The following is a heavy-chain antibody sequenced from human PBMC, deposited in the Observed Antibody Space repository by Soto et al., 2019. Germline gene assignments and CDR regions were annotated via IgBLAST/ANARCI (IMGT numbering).Heavy chain of an antibody. J-gene: IGHJ4*02. CDR3: TTRMTVHFDY. V-gene: IGHV3-23*01. D-gene: IGHD2-21*02. Sequence: PGGSLRLSCVASGFTFSHYTLNWVRRAPGKGLEWVSTISDRPTGHTHYAESVRGRFTISRDDSRDTVFLQMDSLRAEDTAVYYCTTRMTVHFDYWGQGVLVTVSS. CDR1: GFTFSHYT. CDR2: ISDRPTGHT.